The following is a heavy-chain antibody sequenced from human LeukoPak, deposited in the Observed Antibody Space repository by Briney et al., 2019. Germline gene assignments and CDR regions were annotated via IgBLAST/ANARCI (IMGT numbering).Heavy chain of an antibody. CDR3: ARDFSQDNTAFDI. J-gene: IGHJ3*02. V-gene: IGHV3-21*01. CDR1: GFTFSTYS. D-gene: IGHD5-24*01. CDR2: ISSSSRYI. Sequence: GGSLRPSCAVSGFTFSTYSMNWVRQAPKKGLEWVSSISSSSRYIYYADSVKGRFTISRDNAKNSLYLQMNSLRADDTAVYYCARDFSQDNTAFDIWGQGTMVTVSS.